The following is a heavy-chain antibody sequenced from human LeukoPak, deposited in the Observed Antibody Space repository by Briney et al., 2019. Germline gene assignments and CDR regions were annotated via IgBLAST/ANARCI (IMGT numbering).Heavy chain of an antibody. CDR3: AKSNGYGLVDI. J-gene: IGHJ3*02. CDR1: GFTFSSYA. D-gene: IGHD3-10*01. Sequence: PGGSLRLSCAASGFTFSSYAMNWVRQAPGKGLEWVSVISGSGSSTYYADSVKGRFTISRDNSKNTLYLQMNSLRAEDTAVYYCAKSNGYGLVDIWGQGTMVTVSS. CDR2: ISGSGSST. V-gene: IGHV3-23*01.